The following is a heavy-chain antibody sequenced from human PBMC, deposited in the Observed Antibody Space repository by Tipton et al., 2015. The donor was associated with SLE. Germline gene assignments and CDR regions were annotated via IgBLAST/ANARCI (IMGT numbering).Heavy chain of an antibody. CDR2: IYYSGRT. CDR1: GGSISSYY. Sequence: TLSLTCTVSGGSISSYYWSWIRQPPGMGLEWIGYIYYSGRTTYKPSLKSRVTLSVDTSKNQFSLKLSSVTAADTAVYYCARCPSGSYVYYYYGMDVWGQGTTVTVSS. D-gene: IGHD3-16*01. CDR3: ARCPSGSYVYYYYGMDV. V-gene: IGHV4-59*01. J-gene: IGHJ6*02.